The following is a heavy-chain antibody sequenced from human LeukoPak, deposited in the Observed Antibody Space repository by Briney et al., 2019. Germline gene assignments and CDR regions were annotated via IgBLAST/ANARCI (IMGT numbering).Heavy chain of an antibody. Sequence: SETLSLTCAVYGDSFKNYYWTWIRQSPEKGLEWIGEINHGGLTSYNPSLKSRVTISVDTSKNQFSLRLSSVTAADTAVYYCARGQKYRSGYTVTELGSGYFDYWGQGPLVTVSS. D-gene: IGHD5-18*01. CDR1: GDSFKNYY. CDR2: INHGGLT. CDR3: ARGQKYRSGYTVTELGSGYFDY. J-gene: IGHJ4*02. V-gene: IGHV4-34*01.